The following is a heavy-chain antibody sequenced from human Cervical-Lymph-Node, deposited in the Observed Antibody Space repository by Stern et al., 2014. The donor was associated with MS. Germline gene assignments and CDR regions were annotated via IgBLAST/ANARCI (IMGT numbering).Heavy chain of an antibody. Sequence: EVQLVESGGGLVQPGGTLKLSCVVSGLSFSDAAVHWVRQASGKGLEWFGRIRGKANNYATSYAASVKGRFTLSRTDSQNTSYLLMNSLKREDTAVYYCSPASAIWGQGTAVTVSS. CDR3: SPASAI. CDR2: IRGKANNYAT. CDR1: GLSFSDAA. J-gene: IGHJ3*02. V-gene: IGHV3-73*02.